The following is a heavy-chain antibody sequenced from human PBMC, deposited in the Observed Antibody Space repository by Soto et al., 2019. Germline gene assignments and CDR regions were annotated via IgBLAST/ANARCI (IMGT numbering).Heavy chain of an antibody. D-gene: IGHD3-3*01. CDR2: IYPGDSDT. CDR1: GYSFTSYW. CDR3: ARVKDYDFWGGYYYYYGMDV. Sequence: GESLKISCKGSGYSFTSYWIGWVRQMPGKGLEWMGIIYPGDSDTRYSPSFQGQVTISADKSISTAYLQWSSLKASDTAMYYCARVKDYDFWGGYYYYYGMDVWGQGTTVTVSS. J-gene: IGHJ6*02. V-gene: IGHV5-51*01.